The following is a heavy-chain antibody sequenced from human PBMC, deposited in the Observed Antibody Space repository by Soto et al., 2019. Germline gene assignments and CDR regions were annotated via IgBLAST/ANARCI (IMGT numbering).Heavy chain of an antibody. CDR1: GFTFSSYS. J-gene: IGHJ3*02. Sequence: EVQLVESGGGLVKPGGSLRLSCAASGFTFSSYSMNWVRQAPGKGLEWVSSISSSSSYIYYADSVKGRFTISRDNAKNSLYLQMNSLRAEDTAVYYCARASVVVAAIANAPDAFDIWGQGTIVTVSS. V-gene: IGHV3-21*01. CDR2: ISSSSSYI. CDR3: ARASVVVAAIANAPDAFDI. D-gene: IGHD2-15*01.